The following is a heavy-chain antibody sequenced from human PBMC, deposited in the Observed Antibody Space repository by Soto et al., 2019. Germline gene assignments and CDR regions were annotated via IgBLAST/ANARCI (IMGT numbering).Heavy chain of an antibody. J-gene: IGHJ6*04. CDR2: MNPNSGNT. Sequence: ASVKVSCKASGYTFTSYDINWVRQATGQGLEWMGWMNPNSGNTGYAQKFQGRVTMTRNTSISTAYMELSSLRSEDTAVYYCARAPPAATYYYYYYGMDVSGEGATLTVSS. CDR3: ARAPPAATYYYYYYGMDV. D-gene: IGHD2-2*01. CDR1: GYTFTSYD. V-gene: IGHV1-8*01.